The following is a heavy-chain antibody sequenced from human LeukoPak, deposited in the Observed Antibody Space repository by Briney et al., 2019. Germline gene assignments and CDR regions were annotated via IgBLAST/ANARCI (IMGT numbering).Heavy chain of an antibody. V-gene: IGHV3-23*01. J-gene: IGHJ4*02. D-gene: IGHD3-22*01. CDR1: GFTFSSYA. CDR3: AKGHGTYYYDSSGYRFDY. CDR2: ISGSGGST. Sequence: GGSLRLSCAASGFTFSSYAMSWVRQAPGKGLEWVSAISGSGGSTYYADSVKGRFTISRDNSKNTLYLQMNSLRAEDTAVYYCAKGHGTYYYDSSGYRFDYWGQGTLVTVSS.